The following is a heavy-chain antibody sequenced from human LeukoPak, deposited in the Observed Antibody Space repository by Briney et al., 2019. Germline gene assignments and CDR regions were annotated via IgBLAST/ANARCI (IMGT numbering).Heavy chain of an antibody. J-gene: IGHJ5*02. CDR2: IIPILGIA. CDR1: GGTFSSYA. D-gene: IGHD5-12*01. Sequence: ASVKVSCKASGGTFSSYAISWVRQAPGQGLERMGRIIPILGIANYAQKFQGRVTITADKSTSTAYMELSSLRSEDTAVYYCAGTYMVATEDRWFDPWGQGTLVTVSS. V-gene: IGHV1-69*04. CDR3: AGTYMVATEDRWFDP.